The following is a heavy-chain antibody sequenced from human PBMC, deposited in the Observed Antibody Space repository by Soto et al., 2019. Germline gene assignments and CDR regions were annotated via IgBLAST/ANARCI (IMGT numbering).Heavy chain of an antibody. Sequence: ASVKVSCKASGYTFTSSYMHWVRQAPGQGLEWMAMINPSSGRTKYAQIFQGRVTLTRDTSTGTVDMELSSLTSEDTAIYYCARGPSCGGDCYLFDYWGQGTQVTVSS. CDR1: GYTFTSSY. CDR3: ARGPSCGGDCYLFDY. J-gene: IGHJ4*02. D-gene: IGHD2-21*02. V-gene: IGHV1-46*01. CDR2: INPSSGRT.